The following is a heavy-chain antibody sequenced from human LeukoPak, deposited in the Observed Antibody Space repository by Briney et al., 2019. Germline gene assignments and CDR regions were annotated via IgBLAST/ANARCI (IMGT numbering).Heavy chain of an antibody. CDR2: ISSSGNTI. Sequence: GGSLRLSCAASGFTFSDYYMSWVRQAPGKGVEGVSYISSSGNTIYHADSVKGRFTISRDNAKNSLYLQMNSLRADDTAVYYCARVVRGLDLDFDCWGQGTLVTVSS. CDR1: GFTFSDYY. CDR3: ARVVRGLDLDFDC. D-gene: IGHD3-10*02. J-gene: IGHJ4*02. V-gene: IGHV3-11*01.